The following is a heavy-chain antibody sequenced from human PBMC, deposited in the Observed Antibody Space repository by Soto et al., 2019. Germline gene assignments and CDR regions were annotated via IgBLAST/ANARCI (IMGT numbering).Heavy chain of an antibody. CDR3: ATRPPDETYYGVFDY. Sequence: PGGSLRLSCTVSGLTFSNHWMTWVRQAPGKGPEWVANIKRDGSEKSYVDSVKGRFSVSRDNTKNSLYLQMNNLRAEDTAVYYCATRPPDETYYGVFDYWGRGALVTVSS. D-gene: IGHD3-10*01. CDR2: IKRDGSEK. CDR1: GLTFSNHW. V-gene: IGHV3-7*02. J-gene: IGHJ4*02.